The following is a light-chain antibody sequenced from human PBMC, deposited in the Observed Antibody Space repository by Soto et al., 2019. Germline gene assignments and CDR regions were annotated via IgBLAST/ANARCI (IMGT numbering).Light chain of an antibody. CDR3: QQYNNWPGT. V-gene: IGKV3-15*01. J-gene: IGKJ1*01. Sequence: EIVMTQSPATLSVSPGERATLSCRASQSISNSFAWYQQKPGQAPRLLIYGASTRATGIPARFSGSGSGIEFTLTISSLQSEDFAVYYGQQYNNWPGTFGQVTKVEIK. CDR2: GAS. CDR1: QSISNS.